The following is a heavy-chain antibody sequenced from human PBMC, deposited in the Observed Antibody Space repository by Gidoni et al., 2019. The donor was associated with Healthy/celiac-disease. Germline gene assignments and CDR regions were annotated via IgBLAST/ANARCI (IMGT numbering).Heavy chain of an antibody. CDR3: ARDRGGYDLIDY. D-gene: IGHD5-12*01. J-gene: IGHJ4*02. Sequence: QVQLVQSGAEVKKPGASVKVSCKASGYTFTGYYMHWVRQAPGQGLEWMGWINPNSGGTHNAQKFQGRVTMTRDTSISTAYMELSRLRSDDTAVYFCARDRGGYDLIDYWGQVTLVTVSS. CDR2: INPNSGGT. CDR1: GYTFTGYY. V-gene: IGHV1-2*02.